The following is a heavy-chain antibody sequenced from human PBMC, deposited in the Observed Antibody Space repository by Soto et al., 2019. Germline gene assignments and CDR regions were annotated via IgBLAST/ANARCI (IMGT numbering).Heavy chain of an antibody. D-gene: IGHD3-10*01. V-gene: IGHV3-23*01. J-gene: IGHJ4*02. Sequence: EVQLLESGGGLVQPGGSLRLSCAASGFAFSSFALNWVRQAPGKGLDWVSVISDSGATTYYSDSVKGRFTISRDNSKNMPDLEMNSLRANDTAIYYCAQDKGVRGATYLRYWVPGTLVTVSS. CDR2: ISDSGATT. CDR1: GFAFSSFA. CDR3: AQDKGVRGATYLRY.